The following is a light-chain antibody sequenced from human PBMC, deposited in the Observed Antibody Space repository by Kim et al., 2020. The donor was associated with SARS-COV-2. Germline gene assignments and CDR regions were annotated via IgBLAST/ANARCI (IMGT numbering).Light chain of an antibody. V-gene: IGKV1-17*03. CDR1: QDISYF. Sequence: SASVGDRVTITCRASQDISYFLAWIQKKPGKAPKRLIYGASTLQSGVPSRFSGSGSGTEFTLTSSSLQPEDFATYFCLQHKTFPYTFGQGTKLEIK. CDR2: GAS. CDR3: LQHKTFPYT. J-gene: IGKJ2*01.